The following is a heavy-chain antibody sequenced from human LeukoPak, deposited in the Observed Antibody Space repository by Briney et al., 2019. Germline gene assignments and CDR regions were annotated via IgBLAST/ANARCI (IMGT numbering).Heavy chain of an antibody. J-gene: IGHJ4*02. D-gene: IGHD6-19*01. Sequence: PSETLSLTCTVSVGSISSSSYYWGWIRQPPGKGLEWIGSIYYSGSTYYNPSLKSRVTISVDTSKNQFSLKLSSVTAADTAVYYCAKRGSSGWYFDYWGQGTLVTVSS. V-gene: IGHV4-39*07. CDR3: AKRGSSGWYFDY. CDR2: IYYSGST. CDR1: VGSISSSSYY.